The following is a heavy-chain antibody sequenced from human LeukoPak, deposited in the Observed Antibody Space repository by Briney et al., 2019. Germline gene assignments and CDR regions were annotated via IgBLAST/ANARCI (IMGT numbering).Heavy chain of an antibody. Sequence: GGSLRLSCAASGFTFSSYSMNWVRQAPGKGLEWVSSISSSSSYIYYADSVKGRFTISRDNAKNSLYLQMNSLRAEDTAVYYCARGSAARAFAFDIWGQGTMVTVSS. CDR1: GFTFSSYS. D-gene: IGHD6-6*01. CDR3: ARGSAARAFAFDI. CDR2: ISSSSSYI. V-gene: IGHV3-21*01. J-gene: IGHJ3*02.